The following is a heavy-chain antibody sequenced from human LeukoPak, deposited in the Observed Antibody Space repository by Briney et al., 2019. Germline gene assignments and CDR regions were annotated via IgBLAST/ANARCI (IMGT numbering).Heavy chain of an antibody. CDR3: AREGSGNYYYMDV. CDR2: ISGSGGST. D-gene: IGHD3-10*01. V-gene: IGHV3-21*01. J-gene: IGHJ6*03. CDR1: GFTFSRYW. Sequence: PGGSLRLSCAASGFTFSRYWMHWVRQAPGKGLEWVSAISGSGGSTYYADSVKGRFTISRDNAKNSLYLQMNSLRAEDTAVYYCAREGSGNYYYMDVWGKGTTVTVSS.